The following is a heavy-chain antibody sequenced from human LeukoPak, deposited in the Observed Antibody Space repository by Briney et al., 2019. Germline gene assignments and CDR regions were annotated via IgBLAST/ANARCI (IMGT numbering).Heavy chain of an antibody. CDR1: GYKFTGYY. CDR2: IKPKSGGT. V-gene: IGHV1-2*02. J-gene: IGHJ3*02. D-gene: IGHD3-22*01. Sequence: ASVKVSCKAFGYKFTGYYIHWVRQAPGQGLKWMGWIKPKSGGTNYAQKFQGRVTMTRDTSISTAYMELSRLRSDDTAVYYCARGGDYYDSSGYYDDAFDIWGQGTMITVSS. CDR3: ARGGDYYDSSGYYDDAFDI.